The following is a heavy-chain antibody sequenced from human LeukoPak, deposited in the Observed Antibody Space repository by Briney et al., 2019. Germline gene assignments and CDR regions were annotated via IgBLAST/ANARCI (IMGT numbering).Heavy chain of an antibody. CDR3: ARDSNDILTGYYSRRMDV. D-gene: IGHD3-9*01. CDR2: INPSGGST. J-gene: IGHJ6*02. Sequence: ASVKVSCKASGYTFTSYYMHWVRQAPGQGREWMGIINPSGGSTSYAQKFQGRVTMTRDTSTSTVYMELSSLRSEDTAVYYCARDSNDILTGYYSRRMDVWGQGTTVTVSS. CDR1: GYTFTSYY. V-gene: IGHV1-46*01.